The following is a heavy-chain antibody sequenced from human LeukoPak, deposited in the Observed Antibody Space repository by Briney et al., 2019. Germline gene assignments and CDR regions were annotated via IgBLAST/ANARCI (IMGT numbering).Heavy chain of an antibody. D-gene: IGHD3-22*01. Sequence: GASVKVSCKASGYTFTSYGISWVRQAPGQGLEWVGWISAYYGNTNYAQKLQGRVTMTTDTSTSTAYMELRSLRSDDTAVYYCARFYDSSGYYAFPFDYWGQGTLVTVSS. CDR2: ISAYYGNT. J-gene: IGHJ4*02. CDR1: GYTFTSYG. CDR3: ARFYDSSGYYAFPFDY. V-gene: IGHV1-18*01.